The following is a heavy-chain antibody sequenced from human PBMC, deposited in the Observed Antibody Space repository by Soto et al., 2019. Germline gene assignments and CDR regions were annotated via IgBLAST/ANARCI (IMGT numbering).Heavy chain of an antibody. J-gene: IGHJ5*02. CDR3: ATNLFSSTSRGSDFDP. V-gene: IGHV1-2*02. CDR1: GYYFTGYY. D-gene: IGHD6-19*01. Sequence: QVQLVQSGAEMKKPGASVKISCKASGYYFTGYYMHWVRQAPGQGLEWMGWINPNSGVTNYAQRFQGRVTMTRDTPISTAYLEVKRLTPDDTAVYYCATNLFSSTSRGSDFDPWGQGTLVIVSS. CDR2: INPNSGVT.